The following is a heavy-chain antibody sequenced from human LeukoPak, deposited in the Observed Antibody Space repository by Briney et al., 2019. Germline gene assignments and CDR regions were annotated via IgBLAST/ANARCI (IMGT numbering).Heavy chain of an antibody. D-gene: IGHD3-22*01. CDR2: MYQSGST. CDR1: DYSISSGYY. CDR3: ARVQGHSYDSNGYYRYFDY. V-gene: IGHV4-38-2*01. Sequence: PSETLSLTCAVSDYSISSGYYWGWIRQSPGKGLEWIGRMYQSGSTYYNPSLKSRVTISVDTSKNEFSLKLSSVTAADTAVYFCARVQGHSYDSNGYYRYFDYWGQGTLVTVSS. J-gene: IGHJ4*02.